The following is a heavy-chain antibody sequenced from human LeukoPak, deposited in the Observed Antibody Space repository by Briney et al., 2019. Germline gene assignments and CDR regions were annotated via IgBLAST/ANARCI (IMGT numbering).Heavy chain of an antibody. V-gene: IGHV1-2*02. CDR3: ARDGYRGAITVPFDP. Sequence: ASVKVSCKASGYTFTGYYMHWVRQAPGQGLEWMGWINPNSGGTNYAQKFQGRVTMTRDTSISTAYMELSRLRSDDTAVYYCARDGYRGAITVPFDPGGQGTLVTVSS. CDR1: GYTFTGYY. CDR2: INPNSGGT. D-gene: IGHD3-10*01. J-gene: IGHJ5*02.